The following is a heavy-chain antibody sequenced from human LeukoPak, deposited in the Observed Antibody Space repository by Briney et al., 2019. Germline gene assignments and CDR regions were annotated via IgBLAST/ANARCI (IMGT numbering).Heavy chain of an antibody. CDR3: ARRGYYYDSSGYYEASAFDI. CDR1: GGSISSYY. CDR2: IYTSGST. D-gene: IGHD3-22*01. V-gene: IGHV4-4*09. Sequence: SETLSLTCTVSGGSISSYYWSWIRQPPGKGLEWIGYIYTSGSTNYNPSLKSRVTISADTSKNQFSLKLSSVTAADTAVYYCARRGYYYDSSGYYEASAFDIWGQGTMVTVSS. J-gene: IGHJ3*02.